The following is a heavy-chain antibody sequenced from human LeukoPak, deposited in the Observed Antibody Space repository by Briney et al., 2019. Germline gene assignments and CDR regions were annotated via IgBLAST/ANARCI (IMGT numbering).Heavy chain of an antibody. J-gene: IGHJ3*02. Sequence: GGSLRLSCAASGFTFSSFEMNWGRQAPGKGLEWVSYISGSGTNIYYADSVKGRFTTSRDNAKNSLSLQMNSLRAEDTAIYYCAREAVPGGRGDTFDIWGQGTMVTVSS. D-gene: IGHD6-19*01. CDR1: GFTFSSFE. CDR2: ISGSGTNI. CDR3: AREAVPGGRGDTFDI. V-gene: IGHV3-48*03.